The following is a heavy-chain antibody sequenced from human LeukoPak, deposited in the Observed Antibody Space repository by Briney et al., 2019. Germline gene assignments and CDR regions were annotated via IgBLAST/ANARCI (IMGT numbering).Heavy chain of an antibody. CDR2: ISYDGSNK. CDR3: ANMGATTSDY. V-gene: IGHV3-30*04. J-gene: IGHJ4*02. D-gene: IGHD1-26*01. Sequence: GRSLRLSCAASGFTFSSYAMHWVRQAPGKGLEWVAVISYDGSNKYYADSVKGRFTISRDNSKNTLYLQMNSLRAEDTAVYYCANMGATTSDYWGQGTLVTVSS. CDR1: GFTFSSYA.